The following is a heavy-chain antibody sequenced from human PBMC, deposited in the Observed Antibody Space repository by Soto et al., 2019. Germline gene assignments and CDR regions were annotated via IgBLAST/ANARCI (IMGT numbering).Heavy chain of an antibody. CDR1: GYTFTSYG. Sequence: ASVKVSCKASGYTFTSYGISWVRQAPGQGLEWMGWISAYNGNTNYAQKLQGRVTMTTDTSTSTAYMELRSLRSDDTAVYYCARDGPPPNIQYGDPRFPYYYYGMDVWGQGTTVTVSS. D-gene: IGHD4-17*01. CDR3: ARDGPPPNIQYGDPRFPYYYYGMDV. J-gene: IGHJ6*02. CDR2: ISAYNGNT. V-gene: IGHV1-18*01.